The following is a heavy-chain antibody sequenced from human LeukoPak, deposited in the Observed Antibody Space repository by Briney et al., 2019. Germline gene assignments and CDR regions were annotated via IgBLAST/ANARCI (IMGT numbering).Heavy chain of an antibody. CDR1: GFTFRSYW. D-gene: IGHD6-25*01. Sequence: GGSLRLSCAASGFTFRSYWMHWVRQAPGKGLVWVSRINSDGSSTDYADSVKGRSTISRDNAKNTLYLQMNTLRDEDTAVYYCARESGSDYFDYWGQGTLVTVSS. CDR2: INSDGSST. V-gene: IGHV3-74*01. CDR3: ARESGSDYFDY. J-gene: IGHJ4*02.